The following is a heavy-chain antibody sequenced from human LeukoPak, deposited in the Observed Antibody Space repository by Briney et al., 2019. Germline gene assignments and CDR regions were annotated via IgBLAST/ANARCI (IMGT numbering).Heavy chain of an antibody. J-gene: IGHJ6*03. CDR3: AREPADRWPYYYYYVDV. Sequence: ASVKVSGKASAYTYTGYYMHWVRQAPGQGLEWMGWLNPYSGGKNYAQRFQGRFTMTRNTSITTAFTELSSLRSDDTALYYCAREPADRWPYYYYYVDVWGKGTTVAISS. CDR2: LNPYSGGK. CDR1: AYTYTGYY. D-gene: IGHD4-23*01. V-gene: IGHV1-2*02.